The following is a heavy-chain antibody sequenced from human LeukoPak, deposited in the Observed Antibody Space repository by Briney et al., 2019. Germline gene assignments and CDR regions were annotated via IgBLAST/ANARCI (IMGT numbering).Heavy chain of an antibody. V-gene: IGHV3-30*02. CDR2: IRYDGSNK. J-gene: IGHJ4*02. CDR3: AKSFWWFGEFSPFDY. CDR1: GFTFSSYG. Sequence: GSLRLSCAASGFTFSSYGMHWVRQAPGKGLEWVAFIRYDGSNKYYADSVKGRFTISRDNAKNSLYLQMNSLRAEDTAVYYCAKSFWWFGEFSPFDYWGQGTLVTVSS. D-gene: IGHD3-10*01.